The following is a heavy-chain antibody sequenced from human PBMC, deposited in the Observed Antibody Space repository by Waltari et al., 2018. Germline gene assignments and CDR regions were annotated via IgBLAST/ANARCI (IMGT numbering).Heavy chain of an antibody. CDR1: GFTFSSYA. J-gene: IGHJ1*01. D-gene: IGHD3-3*01. V-gene: IGHV3-23*01. CDR3: AGFWDLNEYFQH. Sequence: EVQLLESGGGLVQPGGSLRLSCAASGFTFSSYAMSWGRQAPGEGLEWVSAISGSGGSTYYADSVKGRFTISRDNSKNTLYLQMNSLRAEDTAVYYCAGFWDLNEYFQHWGQGTLVTVSS. CDR2: ISGSGGST.